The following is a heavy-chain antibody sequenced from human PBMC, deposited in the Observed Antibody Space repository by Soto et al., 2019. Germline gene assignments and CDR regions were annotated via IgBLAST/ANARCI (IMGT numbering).Heavy chain of an antibody. CDR3: ARHEGNGNVWPLDY. J-gene: IGHJ4*01. Sequence: SETLSFTCTVSGDSIGTTHSYWAWIRQSPGKGLEWIGNIHYSGSTYYMPSLRSRVTLSVDTSKNQFSLRLTSVTAEDTAVYYCARHEGNGNVWPLDYWGHGILVTVSS. V-gene: IGHV4-39*01. CDR2: IHYSGST. D-gene: IGHD2-8*01. CDR1: GDSIGTTHSY.